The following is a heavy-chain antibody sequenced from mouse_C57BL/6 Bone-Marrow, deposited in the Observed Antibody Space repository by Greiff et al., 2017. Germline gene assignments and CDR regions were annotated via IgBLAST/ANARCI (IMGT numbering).Heavy chain of an antibody. CDR2: IDPETGGT. CDR3: TRSCNSHYAMDY. CDR1: GYTFTDYE. J-gene: IGHJ4*01. D-gene: IGHD2-1*01. V-gene: IGHV1-15*01. Sequence: QVHVKQSGAELVRPGASVTLSCKASGYTFTDYEMHWVKQTPVHGLEWIGAIDPETGGTAYNQKFKGKAILTADKSSSTAYMELRSLTSEDSAVYYCTRSCNSHYAMDYWGQGTSVTVSS.